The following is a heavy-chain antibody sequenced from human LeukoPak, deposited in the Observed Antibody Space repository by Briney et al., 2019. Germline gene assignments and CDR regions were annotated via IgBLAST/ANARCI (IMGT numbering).Heavy chain of an antibody. CDR3: AKAPGSNVYEQFDL. D-gene: IGHD5/OR15-5a*01. Sequence: GGSLRLSCAASGFAFSTYAMTWVRQAPEKGLQWVSTISTSGRATYYADSVEGRFTISRDNSKNTLYLQMNSLRADDTAVYYCAKAPGSNVYEQFDLWGQGTRVTVSP. J-gene: IGHJ4*02. V-gene: IGHV3-23*01. CDR2: ISTSGRAT. CDR1: GFAFSTYA.